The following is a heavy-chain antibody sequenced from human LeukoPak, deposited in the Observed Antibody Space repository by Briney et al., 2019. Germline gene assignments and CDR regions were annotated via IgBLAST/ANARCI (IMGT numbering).Heavy chain of an antibody. Sequence: PSETLSLTCAVYGGSFSGYYWSWIRQPPGKGLEWIGEINHSGSTNYNPSLKSRVTISVDTSKKQFSLTLSSVTAADTAVYYCARGIAAAGHPDTTDYYYYYMDVWGKGTTVTVSS. J-gene: IGHJ6*03. CDR3: ARGIAAAGHPDTTDYYYYYMDV. V-gene: IGHV4-34*01. D-gene: IGHD6-13*01. CDR2: INHSGST. CDR1: GGSFSGYY.